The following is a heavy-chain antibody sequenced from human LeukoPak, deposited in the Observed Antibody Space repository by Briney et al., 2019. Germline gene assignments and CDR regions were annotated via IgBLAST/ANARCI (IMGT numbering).Heavy chain of an antibody. J-gene: IGHJ4*02. D-gene: IGHD2-2*01. Sequence: GASVKVSCKTSGYTFTDYYMHWVRQAPGQGLEWMGWINPNSGGTNYAQKFQGRVTMTRDTSVSTAYMELSRLRSDDTAVYYCARDCSSTSCYRGFDYWGQGTLVTVSS. CDR3: ARDCSSTSCYRGFDY. V-gene: IGHV1-2*02. CDR1: GYTFTDYY. CDR2: INPNSGGT.